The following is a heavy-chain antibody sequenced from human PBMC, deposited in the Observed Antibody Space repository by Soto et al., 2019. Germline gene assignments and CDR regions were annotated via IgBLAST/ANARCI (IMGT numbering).Heavy chain of an antibody. CDR1: RFTFSSYA. V-gene: IGHV3-30-3*01. CDR2: ISYDGSNK. D-gene: IGHD6-6*01. J-gene: IGHJ4*02. Sequence: GGSLRLSCAASRFTFSSYAMHWVRQAPGKGLEWVAVISYDGSNKYYADSVKGRFTISRDNSKNTLYLQMNSLRAEDTAVYYCARADPPVSSHPHLIDYWGQGTLVTVSS. CDR3: ARADPPVSSHPHLIDY.